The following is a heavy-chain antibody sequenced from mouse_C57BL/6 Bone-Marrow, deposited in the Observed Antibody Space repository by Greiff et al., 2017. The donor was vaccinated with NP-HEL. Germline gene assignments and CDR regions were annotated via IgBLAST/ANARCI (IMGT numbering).Heavy chain of an antibody. Sequence: VQLKESGPVLVKPGASVKMSCKASGYTFTDYYMNWVKQSHGKSLEWIGVINPYNGGTSYNQKFKGKATLTVDKSSSTAYMELNSLTSEDSAVYYCARLDYLYYAMDYWGQGTSVTVSS. J-gene: IGHJ4*01. CDR1: GYTFTDYY. V-gene: IGHV1-19*01. CDR3: ARLDYLYYAMDY. D-gene: IGHD5-5*01. CDR2: INPYNGGT.